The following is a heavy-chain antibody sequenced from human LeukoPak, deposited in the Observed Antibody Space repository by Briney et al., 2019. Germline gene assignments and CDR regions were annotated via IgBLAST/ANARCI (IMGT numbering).Heavy chain of an antibody. CDR3: AKDCTNGVCIDY. J-gene: IGHJ4*02. CDR1: GFTFSSYA. Sequence: PGGSLRLSCAASGFTFSSYAMSWVRQAPGKGLEWVAFISYDGSNKYYAESVKGRFTISRDNSKNTLYLQMNSLRAEDAAVFYCAKDCTNGVCIDYWGQGTLVTVSS. V-gene: IGHV3-30*18. CDR2: ISYDGSNK. D-gene: IGHD2-8*01.